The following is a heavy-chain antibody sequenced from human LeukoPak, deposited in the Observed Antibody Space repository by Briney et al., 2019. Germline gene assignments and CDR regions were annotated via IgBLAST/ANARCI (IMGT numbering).Heavy chain of an antibody. Sequence: PSETLSLTCTVSGGSVSSGSYYWSWIRQPLGKGLEWIGYIYYSGSTNYNPSLKSRVTISVDTSKNQFSLKLSSVTAADTAVYYCARGLSYDILTGYYSGWYFDLWGRGTLVTVSS. CDR2: IYYSGST. CDR3: ARGLSYDILTGYYSGWYFDL. CDR1: GGSVSSGSYY. D-gene: IGHD3-9*01. V-gene: IGHV4-61*01. J-gene: IGHJ2*01.